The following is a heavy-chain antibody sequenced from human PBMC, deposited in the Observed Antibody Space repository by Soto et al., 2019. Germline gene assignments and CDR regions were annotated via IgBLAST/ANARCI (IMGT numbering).Heavy chain of an antibody. J-gene: IGHJ4*02. D-gene: IGHD3-10*01. Sequence: PGGSLRLSCASSGFPFSSHGMHWVRQAPGKGLEWVAVISYDGSNKYYADSVKGRFTISRDNSKNTLYLQMNSLRAEDTAVYYCAKDRASRTMVRGVIDYWGQGTLVTVSS. CDR1: GFPFSSHG. V-gene: IGHV3-30*18. CDR2: ISYDGSNK. CDR3: AKDRASRTMVRGVIDY.